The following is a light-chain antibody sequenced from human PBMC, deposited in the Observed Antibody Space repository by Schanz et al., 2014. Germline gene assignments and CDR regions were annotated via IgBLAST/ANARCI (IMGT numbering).Light chain of an antibody. J-gene: IGLJ3*02. CDR2: DVS. CDR1: SGDVGGYNY. V-gene: IGLV2-14*03. CDR3: SSYTSDTTLV. Sequence: QSALTQPASVSGSPGQSITISCTGTSGDVGGYNYVSWYQHHPGKAPKLMIYDVSNRPSGISDRFSGSKSDNTASLTISGLQTGDEAHYYCSSYTSDTTLVFGGGTKLTVL.